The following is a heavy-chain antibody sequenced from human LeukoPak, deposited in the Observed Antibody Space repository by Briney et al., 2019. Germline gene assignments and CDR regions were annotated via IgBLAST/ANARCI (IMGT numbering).Heavy chain of an antibody. J-gene: IGHJ4*02. Sequence: SETLSLTCAVYGGPFSGYYWSWIRQPPGKGLEWIGEINHSGSTNYNPSLKSRVTISVDTSKNQFSLKLSSVTAADTAVYYCAIGTYSSDYWGQGTLVTVSS. CDR1: GGPFSGYY. D-gene: IGHD6-13*01. V-gene: IGHV4-34*01. CDR2: INHSGST. CDR3: AIGTYSSDY.